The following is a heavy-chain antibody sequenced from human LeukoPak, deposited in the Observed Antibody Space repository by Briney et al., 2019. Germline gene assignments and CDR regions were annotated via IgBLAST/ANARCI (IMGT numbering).Heavy chain of an antibody. D-gene: IGHD1-7*01. CDR1: GYTFTSYA. CDR3: AGSREGRVDSETRLVDY. Sequence: GASVKVSCKASGYTFTSYAMHWVRQAPGQRLEWMGWINAGNGNTKYSQNFQGRVTITRDTSASTAYMELRSLRSEDTAVYYCAGSREGRVDSETRLVDYWGQGTLVTVSS. CDR2: INAGNGNT. V-gene: IGHV1-3*01. J-gene: IGHJ4*02.